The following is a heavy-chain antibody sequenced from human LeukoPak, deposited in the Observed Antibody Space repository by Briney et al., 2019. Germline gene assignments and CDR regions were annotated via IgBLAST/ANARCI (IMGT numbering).Heavy chain of an antibody. V-gene: IGHV1-2*02. CDR1: GYTITGYY. D-gene: IGHD1-1*01. Sequence: ASVTLSCKASGYTITGYYIHWVRQAPGQGLEWMGWINPNSGDTNYAQKFQGRVTMTRDTSINTAFMELSRLRSDDTAVYYCARDRHWNQGNFDYWGQGTLVTVSS. CDR3: ARDRHWNQGNFDY. J-gene: IGHJ4*02. CDR2: INPNSGDT.